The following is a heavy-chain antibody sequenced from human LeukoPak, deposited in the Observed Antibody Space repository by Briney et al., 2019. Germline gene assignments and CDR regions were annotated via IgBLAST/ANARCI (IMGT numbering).Heavy chain of an antibody. V-gene: IGHV1-69*13. D-gene: IGHD3-3*01. CDR3: ARSITIFGVVIGRNDAFDI. CDR2: IIPIFGTA. J-gene: IGHJ3*02. Sequence: SVKVSCKASGGTFSSYAISWVRQAPGQGLEWMGGIIPIFGTANYAQKFQGRVTITADESTSTAYMELSSLRSEDTAVYYCARSITIFGVVIGRNDAFDIWGQGTMVTVSS. CDR1: GGTFSSYA.